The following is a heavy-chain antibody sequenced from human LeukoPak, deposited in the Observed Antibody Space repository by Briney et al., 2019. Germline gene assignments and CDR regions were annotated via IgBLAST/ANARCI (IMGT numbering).Heavy chain of an antibody. V-gene: IGHV1-69*05. CDR3: ARYSSGWAHWFDP. D-gene: IGHD6-19*01. Sequence: SVKVSCKASGGTFSSYAISWVRQAPGQGLEWVGGIIPIFGTANYAQKVQGRVTITTDESTSTAYMELSSLRSEDTAVYYCARYSSGWAHWFDPWGQGTLVTVSS. CDR2: IIPIFGTA. CDR1: GGTFSSYA. J-gene: IGHJ5*02.